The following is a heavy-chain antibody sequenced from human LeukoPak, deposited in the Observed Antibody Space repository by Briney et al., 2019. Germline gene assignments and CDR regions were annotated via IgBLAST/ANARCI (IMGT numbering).Heavy chain of an antibody. CDR1: GYTFTSYA. CDR3: ASAGLTAEVDY. D-gene: IGHD5-18*01. Sequence: GESLKISCKASGYTFTSYAMNWVRQAPGQGLEWMGWINTNTGNPTYAQGFTGRFVFSLDTSVSTAYLQISSLKAEDTAVYYCASAGLTAEVDYWGQGTLVTVSS. V-gene: IGHV7-4-1*02. CDR2: INTNTGNP. J-gene: IGHJ4*02.